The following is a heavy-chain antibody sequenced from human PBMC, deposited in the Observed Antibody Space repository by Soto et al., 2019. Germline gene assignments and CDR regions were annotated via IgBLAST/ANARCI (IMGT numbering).Heavy chain of an antibody. CDR2: IYHSGST. V-gene: IGHV4-30-2*01. CDR3: ARGQLGPHFDY. D-gene: IGHD6-6*01. CDR1: GGSISSGCYS. Sequence: SETLSLTCAVSGGSISSGCYSWSWIRQPPGKGLEWIGYIYHSGSTYYNPSLKSRVTISVDRSKNQFSLKLSSVTAADTAVYYCARGQLGPHFDYWGQGTLVTVSS. J-gene: IGHJ4*02.